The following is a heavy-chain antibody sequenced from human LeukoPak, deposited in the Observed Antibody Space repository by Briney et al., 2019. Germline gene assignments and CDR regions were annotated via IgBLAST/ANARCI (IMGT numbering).Heavy chain of an antibody. CDR3: ARVTSYGLGAFDI. CDR1: GGSISSSSYY. V-gene: IGHV4-39*07. Sequence: PSETLSLTCKVSGGSISSSSYYWGWIRQPPGKGLEWIGSIYYSGSTYYNPSLKSRVTISVDTSKNQFSLKLSSVTAADTAVYYCARVTSYGLGAFDIWGQGTMVTVSS. J-gene: IGHJ3*02. CDR2: IYYSGST. D-gene: IGHD5-18*01.